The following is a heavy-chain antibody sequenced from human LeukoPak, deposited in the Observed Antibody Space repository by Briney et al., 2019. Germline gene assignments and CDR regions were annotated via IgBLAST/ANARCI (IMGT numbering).Heavy chain of an antibody. V-gene: IGHV1-18*01. D-gene: IGHD2-15*01. Sequence: GASVKVSCKASGYTFTSYGISWVRQAPGQGLEWMGWISAYNGNTNYAQKLQGRVTMTTDTSTSTAYMELRSLRSDDTAVYYCARAGYCSGGSCFLLFGGYSSDYYYYYMDVWGKGTTVTVS. CDR1: GYTFTSYG. CDR3: ARAGYCSGGSCFLLFGGYSSDYYYYYMDV. CDR2: ISAYNGNT. J-gene: IGHJ6*03.